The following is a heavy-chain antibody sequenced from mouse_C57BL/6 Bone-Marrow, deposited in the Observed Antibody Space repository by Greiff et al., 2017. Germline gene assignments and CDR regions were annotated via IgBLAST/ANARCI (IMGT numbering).Heavy chain of an antibody. D-gene: IGHD1-1*01. J-gene: IGHJ2*01. V-gene: IGHV1-55*01. CDR2: IYPGSGST. Sequence: QVQLQQPGAELVKPGASVKMSCKASGYTFTSYWITWVKQRPGQGLEWIGDIYPGSGSTNYNEKFKSKATLTVDTSSSTAYMQLSSLTSEDSAVYYCARTELCVRKYYFDYWGQGTTLTVSS. CDR3: ARTELCVRKYYFDY. CDR1: GYTFTSYW.